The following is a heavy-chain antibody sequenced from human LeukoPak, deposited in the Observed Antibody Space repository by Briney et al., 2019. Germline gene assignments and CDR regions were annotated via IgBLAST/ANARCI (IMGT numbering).Heavy chain of an antibody. J-gene: IGHJ3*02. Sequence: PGGSLRLSCAASGFTFSSYWMSWVRQAPGKGLEWVANLKQDESDKYYVDSVKGRFTISRDNAKNSLYLQMNSLRAEDTAVYYCARDLEGSGSYFPDGFDIWGQGTMVTVSS. D-gene: IGHD3-10*01. V-gene: IGHV3-7*01. CDR1: GFTFSSYW. CDR3: ARDLEGSGSYFPDGFDI. CDR2: LKQDESDK.